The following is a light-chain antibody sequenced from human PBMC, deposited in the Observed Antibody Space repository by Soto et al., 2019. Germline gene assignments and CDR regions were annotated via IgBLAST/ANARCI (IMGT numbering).Light chain of an antibody. J-gene: IGKJ5*01. CDR2: DAS. CDR1: LPISSW. CDR3: QQYHTSSIT. Sequence: DIQMTQSPSSLSASVGDRVTITCRASLPISSWLAWYQQKPGKAPNLLIYDASTLERGVPSRFSGTGSGTEFTLTIDRLQPDDFATYYCQQYHTSSITFGQGTRLEIK. V-gene: IGKV1-5*01.